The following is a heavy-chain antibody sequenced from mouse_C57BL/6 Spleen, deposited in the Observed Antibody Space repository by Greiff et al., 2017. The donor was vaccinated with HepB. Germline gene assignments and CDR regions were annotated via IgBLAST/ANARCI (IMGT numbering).Heavy chain of an antibody. CDR3: TCSSYYYYAMDY. CDR1: GYTFTDYE. V-gene: IGHV1-15*01. Sequence: QVQLQQSGAELVRPGASVTLSCKASGYTFTDYEMHWVKQTPVHGLEWIGAIDPETGGTASNQKFKGKAILTADKSSSTAYMELRSLTSEDSAVYYCTCSSYYYYAMDYWGQGPSVTVSS. J-gene: IGHJ4*01. CDR2: IDPETGGT. D-gene: IGHD1-1*01.